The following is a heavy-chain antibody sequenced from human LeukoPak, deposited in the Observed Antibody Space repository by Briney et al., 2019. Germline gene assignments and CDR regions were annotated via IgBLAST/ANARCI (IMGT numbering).Heavy chain of an antibody. D-gene: IGHD1-14*01. J-gene: IGHJ4*02. Sequence: SETLSLTCAAYGGSFSGYYWSWIRQPPGKGLEWIGEINRSGSTNYNPSLKSRVTISVDTSKNQFSLKLSSVTAADTAVYYCARIRVRIYGVDYWGQGTLVTVSS. CDR1: GGSFSGYY. CDR2: INRSGST. V-gene: IGHV4-34*01. CDR3: ARIRVRIYGVDY.